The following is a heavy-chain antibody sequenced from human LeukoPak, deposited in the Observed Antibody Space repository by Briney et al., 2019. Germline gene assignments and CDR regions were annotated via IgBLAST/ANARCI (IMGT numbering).Heavy chain of an antibody. J-gene: IGHJ4*02. CDR1: GYTFTSYG. Sequence: GASVKVSCKASGYTFTSYGISWVRQAPGQGLEWMGWISAYNGNTNYAQKLQGRVTMTTDTSTSTAYMELRSLRSDDAAVYYCARGVRDIVVVPAAMALFDYRGQGTLVTVSS. CDR2: ISAYNGNT. CDR3: ARGVRDIVVVPAAMALFDY. D-gene: IGHD2-2*01. V-gene: IGHV1-18*04.